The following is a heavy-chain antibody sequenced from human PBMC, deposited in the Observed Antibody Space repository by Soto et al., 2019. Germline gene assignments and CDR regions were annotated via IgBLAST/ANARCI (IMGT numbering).Heavy chain of an antibody. D-gene: IGHD3-22*01. CDR3: AKDSTMIVVVTSEYFQH. V-gene: IGHV3-23*01. J-gene: IGHJ1*01. Sequence: GGSLRLSCAASGFTFSSYAMSWVRQAPGKGLEWVSAISGSGGSTYYADSVKGRFTISRDNSKNTLYLQMNSLRAEDTAVYYCAKDSTMIVVVTSEYFQHWGQGTLVTVSS. CDR1: GFTFSSYA. CDR2: ISGSGGST.